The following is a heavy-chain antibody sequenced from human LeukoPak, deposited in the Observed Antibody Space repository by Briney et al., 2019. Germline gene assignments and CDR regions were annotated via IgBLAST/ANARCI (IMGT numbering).Heavy chain of an antibody. CDR3: ARERRAAAGIYYYMDV. V-gene: IGHV3-7*01. CDR1: GFTFSNYW. J-gene: IGHJ6*03. CDR2: IQQDGSEK. D-gene: IGHD6-13*01. Sequence: GGSLRLSCAASGFTFSNYWMTWVRQAPGKGLEWVANIQQDGSEKFYVDSVKGRFTISRDNAKNSLYLQMNSLRAEDTAVYHCARERRAAAGIYYYMDVWGKGTPVTVSS.